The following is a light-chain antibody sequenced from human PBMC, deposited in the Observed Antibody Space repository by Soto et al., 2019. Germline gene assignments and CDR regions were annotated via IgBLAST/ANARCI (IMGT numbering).Light chain of an antibody. J-gene: IGKJ3*01. V-gene: IGKV3-20*01. CDR2: GAS. CDR3: QQYGRSPPYT. CDR1: QSVNNNY. Sequence: IVLTQSPGTLSLSPGERATLSCRASQSVNNNYLAWYQQRPGQPPRLLIYGASSRATGIPDRFSGSGSGTDFTLTISRLEPEDFAVYYCQQYGRSPPYTFGPGTKVDIK.